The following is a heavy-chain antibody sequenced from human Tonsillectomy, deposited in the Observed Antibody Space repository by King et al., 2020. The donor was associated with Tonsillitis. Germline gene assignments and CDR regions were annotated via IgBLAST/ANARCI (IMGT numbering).Heavy chain of an antibody. CDR3: AREIRRAAAGTYYYYYDLDV. CDR1: GGSSSSGSYY. CDR2: ISDSGTT. D-gene: IGHD6-13*01. V-gene: IGHV4-61*02. Sequence: QLQESGPGLVKPSQTLSLTCTVSGGSSSSGSYYWSWIRQPAGKGLEWIGRISDSGTTNYNPSLKSPVTISEDTSKNQFSLKLSSVTAADTAVYYCAREIRRAAAGTYYYYYDLDVWGRGTTVTVSS. J-gene: IGHJ6*03.